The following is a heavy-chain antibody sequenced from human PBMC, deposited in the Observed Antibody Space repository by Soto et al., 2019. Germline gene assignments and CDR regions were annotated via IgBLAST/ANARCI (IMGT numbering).Heavy chain of an antibody. D-gene: IGHD3-22*01. Sequence: PSETLSLTCTVSGGSISSGGYYWGWIRQHPGKGLEWIGYIYYSGSTYYNPSLKSRVTISVDTSKNQFSLKLSSVTAADTAVHFCARDRREKDDSSGYYYDGDAFDIWGQGTMVTVSS. J-gene: IGHJ3*02. CDR2: IYYSGST. V-gene: IGHV4-31*03. CDR1: GGSISSGGYY. CDR3: ARDRREKDDSSGYYYDGDAFDI.